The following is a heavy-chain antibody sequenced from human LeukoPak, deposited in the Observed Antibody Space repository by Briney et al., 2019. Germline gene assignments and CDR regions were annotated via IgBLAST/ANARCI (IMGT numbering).Heavy chain of an antibody. D-gene: IGHD6-13*01. J-gene: IGHJ4*02. CDR2: ISSDGSEE. CDR3: ARDLEAANTYYFDY. CDR1: EFTFSYYG. V-gene: IGHV3-30*03. Sequence: GGSLRLSCAASEFTFSYYGMHWVRQAPGKGLELVAGISSDGSEEYYADSVEGRFTISRDNTKNTVYLQVNSLRDEDTAVYYCARDLEAANTYYFDYRGQGTMVTVSS.